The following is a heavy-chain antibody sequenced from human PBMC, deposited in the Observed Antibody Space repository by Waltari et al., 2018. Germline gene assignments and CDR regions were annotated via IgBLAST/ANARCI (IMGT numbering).Heavy chain of an antibody. CDR2: IHHSGRT. Sequence: QVQLQESGPGLVKPSETLSLTCAVSGYSISTDYYWVWIRQPPGKGLEWIGNIHHSGRTNYNPSLKSRVSISLDTSKNQFSLELSALTADDTAVYYCARGQGYWGQGTLVTVSS. CDR1: GYSISTDYY. V-gene: IGHV4-38-2*01. CDR3: ARGQGY. J-gene: IGHJ4*02.